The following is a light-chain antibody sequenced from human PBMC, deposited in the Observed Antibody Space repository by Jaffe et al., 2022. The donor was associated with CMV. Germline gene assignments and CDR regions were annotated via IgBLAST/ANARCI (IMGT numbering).Light chain of an antibody. CDR2: TTH. J-gene: IGLJ3*02. CDR3: AAWDDSLHNWV. CDR1: TSNIGSQT. V-gene: IGLV1-44*01. Sequence: QSVLTQPPSASGTPGQRVTISCSGSTSNIGSQTVNWYQQLPGTAPKLLVYTTHQRPSGVSGRFSGSKSGTSASLAISGLQSEDEAHYYCAAWDDSLHNWVFGGGTKLTVL.